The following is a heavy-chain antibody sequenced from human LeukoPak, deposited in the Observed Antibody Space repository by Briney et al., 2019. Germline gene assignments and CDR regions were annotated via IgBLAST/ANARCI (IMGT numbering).Heavy chain of an antibody. D-gene: IGHD2-2*01. V-gene: IGHV3-53*01. Sequence: GGSLRLSCAASGFTVSTYYMTWVRQAPGKGLECVSVIYSGGSTYYADSVKGRFTASRDNSKNTLHLQMNSLRAEDTAMYYCARGLGYCTSTTCLLPFDYWGQGTLVTVSS. CDR2: IYSGGST. CDR3: ARGLGYCTSTTCLLPFDY. CDR1: GFTVSTYY. J-gene: IGHJ4*02.